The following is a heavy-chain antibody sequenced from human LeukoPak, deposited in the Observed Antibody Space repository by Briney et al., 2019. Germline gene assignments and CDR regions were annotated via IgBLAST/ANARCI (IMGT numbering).Heavy chain of an antibody. D-gene: IGHD1-26*01. CDR2: ISAYNGNT. V-gene: IGHV1-18*01. Sequence: ASVKVSCKASGYTFTSYGINWVRQAPGQGLEWMGWISAYNGNTNYAQKLQGRVTMTRDTSISTAYMELSRLRSDDTAVYYCARGMEPYYYMDVWGKGTTVTVSS. J-gene: IGHJ6*03. CDR3: ARGMEPYYYMDV. CDR1: GYTFTSYG.